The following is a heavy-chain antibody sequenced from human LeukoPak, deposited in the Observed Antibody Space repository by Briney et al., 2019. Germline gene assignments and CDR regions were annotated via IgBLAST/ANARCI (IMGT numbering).Heavy chain of an antibody. CDR3: ARVVPAATEDYYFDY. Sequence: SETLSLTCAVSGYSISSGYYWGWIRQPPGKGLEWIGSICHSGSTYYNPSLKSRVTISVDTSKNQFSLRLSSVTAADTAVYCCARVVPAATEDYYFDYWGQGTLVTVSS. V-gene: IGHV4-38-2*01. CDR1: GYSISSGYY. J-gene: IGHJ4*02. CDR2: ICHSGST. D-gene: IGHD2-2*01.